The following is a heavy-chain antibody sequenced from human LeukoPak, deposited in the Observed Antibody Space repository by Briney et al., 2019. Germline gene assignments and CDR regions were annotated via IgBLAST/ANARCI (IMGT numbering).Heavy chain of an antibody. CDR2: MFGAGTT. D-gene: IGHD2-15*01. V-gene: IGHV3-53*01. CDR1: GFTHSGYY. J-gene: IGHJ4*02. CDR3: ARAIQFGGYFDY. Sequence: GGSLRLSCAASGFTHSGYYMSWVRQAPGKGLDWVSVMFGAGTTYYADSVKGRFTISRDNSKYTLYLQMKSLRAEDTAVYYCARAIQFGGYFDYWGQGTLVTVST.